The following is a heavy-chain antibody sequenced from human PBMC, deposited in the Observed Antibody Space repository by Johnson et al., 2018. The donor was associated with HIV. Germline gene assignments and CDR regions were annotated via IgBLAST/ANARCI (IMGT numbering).Heavy chain of an antibody. CDR1: GFTFSSYW. CDR2: INSDWSST. V-gene: IGHV3-74*01. CDR3: ASHYDSSVVDAFDS. D-gene: IGHD3-22*01. Sequence: VQLVESGGGFVQPGGSLRLSCAASGFTFSSYWMHWVRQAPGKGLVWVSRINSDWSSTSYADSVTVRFTISRDNAKNTLYLQMNSLRAEDTAVYYCASHYDSSVVDAFDSWGQGTKVTVSS. J-gene: IGHJ3*02.